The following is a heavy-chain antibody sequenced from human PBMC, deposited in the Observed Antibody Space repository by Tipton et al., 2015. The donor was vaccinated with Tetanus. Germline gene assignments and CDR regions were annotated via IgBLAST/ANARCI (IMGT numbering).Heavy chain of an antibody. V-gene: IGHV4-59*01. CDR1: GGSISTYY. Sequence: TLSLTCTVSGGSISTYYWSWIRQPPGKGLEWIGYIYYRGSINYYPSLKSRVTMSVDTSKNQFSLNLSSVTAADTAVYYCARGDGSTRLYWCQGTVVTVSS. D-gene: IGHD5-24*01. J-gene: IGHJ4*02. CDR2: IYYRGSI. CDR3: ARGDGSTRLY.